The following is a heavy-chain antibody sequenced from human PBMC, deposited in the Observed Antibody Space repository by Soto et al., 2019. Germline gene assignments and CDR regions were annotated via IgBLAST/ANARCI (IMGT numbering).Heavy chain of an antibody. CDR3: ARESRYCSGGSCYFLPGIDY. CDR1: GYTFTSYA. J-gene: IGHJ4*02. V-gene: IGHV1-18*01. Sequence: GASVKVSCKASGYTFTSYAISWVRQAPGQGLEWMGWISAYNGNTNYAQKLQGRVTMTTDTSTSTAYMELRSLRSDDTAVYYCARESRYCSGGSCYFLPGIDYWVQGTLVTVSS. CDR2: ISAYNGNT. D-gene: IGHD2-15*01.